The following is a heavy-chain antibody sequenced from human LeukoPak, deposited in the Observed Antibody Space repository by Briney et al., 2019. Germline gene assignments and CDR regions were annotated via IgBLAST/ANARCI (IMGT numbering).Heavy chain of an antibody. V-gene: IGHV4-34*01. J-gene: IGHJ5*02. Sequence: SETLSLTCAVYGGSFSGYYWSWIRQPPGKGLEWIGEINHSGSTNYNPSLKSRVTISVDTSKNQFSLKLSSVTAADTAVYYRARGLSSSSKGSVHWFDPWGQGTLVTVSS. CDR2: INHSGST. D-gene: IGHD6-6*01. CDR3: ARGLSSSSKGSVHWFDP. CDR1: GGSFSGYY.